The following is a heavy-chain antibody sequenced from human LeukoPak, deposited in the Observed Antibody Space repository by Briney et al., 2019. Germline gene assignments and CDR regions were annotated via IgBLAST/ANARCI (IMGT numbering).Heavy chain of an antibody. D-gene: IGHD5-12*01. Sequence: ASVRVSCKSSGYTFTGYYMHWVRQAPGQGLEGMGWINPNSGSTNYAQKFQGRVTMTRDTSISTAYMELSRLRSDDTAVYYCARDPPYSGYDYWGQGTLVTVSS. V-gene: IGHV1-2*02. CDR2: INPNSGST. CDR3: ARDPPYSGYDY. CDR1: GYTFTGYY. J-gene: IGHJ4*02.